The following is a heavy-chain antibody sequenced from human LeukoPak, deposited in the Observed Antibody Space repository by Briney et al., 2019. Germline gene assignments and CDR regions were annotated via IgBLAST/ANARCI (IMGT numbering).Heavy chain of an antibody. V-gene: IGHV4-30-4*01. CDR3: ARLNPSKAFDI. J-gene: IGHJ3*02. Sequence: SETLSLTCTVSGGSISSGDYYWSWIRQPPGKGLEWIGYIYYSGSTYYNPSLKSRVTISVDTSKNQFSLKLSSVAAADTAVYYCARLNPSKAFDIWGQGTMVTVSP. CDR1: GGSISSGDYY. D-gene: IGHD1-14*01. CDR2: IYYSGST.